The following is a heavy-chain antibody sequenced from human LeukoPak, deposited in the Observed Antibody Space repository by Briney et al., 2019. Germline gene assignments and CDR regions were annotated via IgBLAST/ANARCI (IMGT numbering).Heavy chain of an antibody. CDR2: IYHSGNT. V-gene: IGHV3-53*01. CDR3: ARVRVTGYSNFAY. J-gene: IGHJ4*02. CDR1: GSGFTFSDHY. Sequence: GGSLRLSCAASGSGFTFSDHYMAWVRQAPGKGLEWVSVIYHSGNTDYADSVKGRFTISKDNSKNTVYLQMSSLRAEDTAVYYCARVRVTGYSNFAYWGQGTLVTVSS. D-gene: IGHD3-9*01.